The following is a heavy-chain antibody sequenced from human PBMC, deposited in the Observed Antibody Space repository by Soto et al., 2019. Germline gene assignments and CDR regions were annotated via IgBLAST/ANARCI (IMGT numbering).Heavy chain of an antibody. CDR3: AKSQGYSSGGTLAEYFQH. J-gene: IGHJ1*01. CDR1: GFTFSSYG. V-gene: IGHV3-30*18. CDR2: ISYDGSNK. D-gene: IGHD6-19*01. Sequence: QVQLVESGGGVVQPGRSLRLSCAASGFTFSSYGMHWVRQAPGKGLEWVAVISYDGSNKYYADSVKGRFTISRDNSKNTLYLQMNSLRAEDTAVYYCAKSQGYSSGGTLAEYFQHWGQGTLVTVSS.